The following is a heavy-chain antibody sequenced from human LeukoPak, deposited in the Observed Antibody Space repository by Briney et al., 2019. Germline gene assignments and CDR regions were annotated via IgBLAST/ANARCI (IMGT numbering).Heavy chain of an antibody. CDR2: IHTRGTT. J-gene: IGHJ5*02. CDR1: GDSMGSFY. V-gene: IGHV4-4*07. Sequence: PSETLSLTCTVSGDSMGSFYWSFLRQPAGKGLEWIGRIHTRGTTWYNASLKSRVAMSVDTSKNQFSLRLTSVTAADTAVYYCARGDLYDGGGRNWFDPWGQGTLVTVSS. CDR3: ARGDLYDGGGRNWFDP. D-gene: IGHD3-16*01.